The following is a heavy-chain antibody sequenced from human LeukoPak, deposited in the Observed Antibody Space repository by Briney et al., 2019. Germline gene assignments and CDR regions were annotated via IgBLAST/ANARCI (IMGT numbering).Heavy chain of an antibody. Sequence: SETLSLTCTVSGGSISSYYWNWIRQPPGKGLEWIGYIYYSGNTNYNPSLKRRVTISVDTSKRQFSLKLSSVTAADTAVYYCAGDTYGNDYWGQGTLVTVSS. CDR1: GGSISSYY. CDR2: IYYSGNT. D-gene: IGHD3-10*01. CDR3: AGDTYGNDY. J-gene: IGHJ4*02. V-gene: IGHV4-59*01.